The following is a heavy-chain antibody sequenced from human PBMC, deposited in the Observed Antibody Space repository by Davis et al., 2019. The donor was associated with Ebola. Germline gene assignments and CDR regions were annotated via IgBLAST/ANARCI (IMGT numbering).Heavy chain of an antibody. CDR3: VKGLGYFFHY. J-gene: IGHJ4*02. V-gene: IGHV3-7*03. CDR1: GFSFNMYW. CDR2: IKQDGSEI. D-gene: IGHD6-13*01. Sequence: PGGFLRLSCAASGFSFNMYWMSWVRQAPGKGLEWLANIKQDGSEIHYVDSVKGRFTISRDNAKNSLFLQMDSLRAEDTAVYYCVKGLGYFFHYWGQGTPVTVSS.